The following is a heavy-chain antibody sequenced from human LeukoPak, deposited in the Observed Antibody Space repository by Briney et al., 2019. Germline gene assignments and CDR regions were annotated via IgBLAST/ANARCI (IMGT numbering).Heavy chain of an antibody. V-gene: IGHV4-59*01. Sequence: SETLSLTCTVSGGSISSYYWSWIRQPPGKGLEWIGYIYYSGSTNYKPSLKSRVTLSVDTSKNQFSLKLSSVTAADTAVYYCARETSQKGAHYMDVWGKGTTVTTSS. CDR2: IYYSGST. D-gene: IGHD3-16*01. J-gene: IGHJ6*03. CDR1: GGSISSYY. CDR3: ARETSQKGAHYMDV.